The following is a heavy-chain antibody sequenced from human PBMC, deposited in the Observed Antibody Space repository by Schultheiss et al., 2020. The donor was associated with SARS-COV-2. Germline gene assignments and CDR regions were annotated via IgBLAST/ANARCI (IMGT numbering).Heavy chain of an antibody. CDR3: ARLPSYCSSTSCRKKLYYYYGMDV. D-gene: IGHD2-2*01. Sequence: SETLSLTCAVYGGSFSGYYWSWIRQPPGKGLEWIGRIYTSGSTYYNPSLKSRVTISVDTSKNQFSLKLSSVTAADTAVYYCARLPSYCSSTSCRKKLYYYYGMDVWGQGTTVTVSS. CDR2: IYTSGST. V-gene: IGHV4-34*01. J-gene: IGHJ6*02. CDR1: GGSFSGYY.